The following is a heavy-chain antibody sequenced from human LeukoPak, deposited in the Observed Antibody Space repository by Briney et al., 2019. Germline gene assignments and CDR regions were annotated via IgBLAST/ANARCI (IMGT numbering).Heavy chain of an antibody. CDR2: INPNSGGT. D-gene: IGHD4-17*01. V-gene: IGHV1-2*06. CDR3: ARESPDDYGDYVNDY. CDR1: GYTFTGYY. J-gene: IGHJ4*02. Sequence: ASVKVSCKASGYTFTGYYMHWVRQAPGQGPEWMGRINPNSGGTNYAQKFQGRVTMTRDTSISTAYMELSRLRSDDTAVYYCARESPDDYGDYVNDYWGQGTLVTVSS.